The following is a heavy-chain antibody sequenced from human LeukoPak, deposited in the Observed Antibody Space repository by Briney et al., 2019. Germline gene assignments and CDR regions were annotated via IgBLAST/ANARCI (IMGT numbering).Heavy chain of an antibody. V-gene: IGHV4-39*02. Sequence: PSETLSLTCTVSGGSITSRDYYWAWIRQPPGEGLQWIGSIDYTAKTFYSPSLKSRVTISVDTSTNHFTLKLRSVTAADTAVYYCARGMYYYDSSDHPYYFDYWGQGTLVTVSS. CDR2: IDYTAKT. CDR3: ARGMYYYDSSDHPYYFDY. J-gene: IGHJ4*02. CDR1: GGSITSRDYY. D-gene: IGHD3-22*01.